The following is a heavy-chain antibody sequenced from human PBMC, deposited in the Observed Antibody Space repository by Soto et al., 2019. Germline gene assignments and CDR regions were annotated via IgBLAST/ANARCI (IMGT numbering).Heavy chain of an antibody. Sequence: NPSETLSLTCIVSGGSISSSCWSWIRQPPGKGLDWIAYIYYSGITYYNPSLKSRVTMSVDTSRNQFSLKLSSVTAADTAVYYCARIQAVPVTTPNYYFDSWGQGTLVTVSS. J-gene: IGHJ4*02. CDR1: GGSISSSC. D-gene: IGHD4-17*01. V-gene: IGHV4-59*01. CDR3: ARIQAVPVTTPNYYFDS. CDR2: IYYSGIT.